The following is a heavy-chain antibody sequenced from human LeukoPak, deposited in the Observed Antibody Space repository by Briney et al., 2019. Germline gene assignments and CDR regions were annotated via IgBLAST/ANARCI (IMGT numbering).Heavy chain of an antibody. CDR1: GFIFSSYS. CDR2: ITGSGGNT. D-gene: IGHD6-13*01. CDR3: AKAASSSWPSYYYGMDA. J-gene: IGHJ6*02. V-gene: IGHV3-23*01. Sequence: QSGGSLRLSCAASGFIFSSYSMSWVRQAPGKGLEWVSVITGSGGNTYYADSVKGRFTISKDNSKNTVYLQMSSLRVDDAAVYYCAKAASSSWPSYYYGMDAWGQGTTVTVSS.